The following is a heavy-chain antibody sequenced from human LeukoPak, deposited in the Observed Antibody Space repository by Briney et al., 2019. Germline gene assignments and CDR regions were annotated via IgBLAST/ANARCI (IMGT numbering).Heavy chain of an antibody. J-gene: IGHJ4*02. CDR2: ISSSGSTI. V-gene: IGHV3-48*03. D-gene: IGHD1-26*01. CDR3: ARDLRIVSGSYLDY. Sequence: GGSLRLSCAASGFTFSSYEMNWVRQAPGKGLEWVSYISSSGSTIYYADSVKGRFISSKDNTKNSLYLQMNSLRAEDTAIYYCARDLRIVSGSYLDYWGQGTLVTVSS. CDR1: GFTFSSYE.